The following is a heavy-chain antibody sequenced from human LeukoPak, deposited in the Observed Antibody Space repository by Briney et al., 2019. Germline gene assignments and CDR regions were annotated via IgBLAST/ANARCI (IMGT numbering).Heavy chain of an antibody. D-gene: IGHD6-13*01. J-gene: IGHJ5*02. CDR3: ARDRSSSWYRRDWFDP. Sequence: ASVKVSCKASGYTFTSYYMHWVRQAPGQGLEWMGIINPSGGSTSYAQKFQGRVTMTRDMSTSTVYMELSSLRSEDTAVYYCARDRSSSWYRRDWFDPWGQGTLVTVSS. CDR1: GYTFTSYY. CDR2: INPSGGST. V-gene: IGHV1-46*01.